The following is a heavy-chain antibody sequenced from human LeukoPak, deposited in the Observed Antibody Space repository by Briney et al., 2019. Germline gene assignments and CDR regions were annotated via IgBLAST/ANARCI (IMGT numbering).Heavy chain of an antibody. J-gene: IGHJ6*02. Sequence: GGSLRLSCAASGFTVSSNYMSWVRQAPGKGLEWVSVIYSGGSTYYADSVKGRFTISRDNSKNTLYLQMNSLRAEDTAVYYCARELGSSYYYYGMDVWGQGTTVTVSS. CDR1: GFTVSSNY. CDR2: IYSGGST. D-gene: IGHD3-16*01. CDR3: ARELGSSYYYYGMDV. V-gene: IGHV3-66*01.